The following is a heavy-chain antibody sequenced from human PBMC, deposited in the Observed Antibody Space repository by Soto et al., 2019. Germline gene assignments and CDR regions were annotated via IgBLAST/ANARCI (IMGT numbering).Heavy chain of an antibody. D-gene: IGHD2-2*01. Sequence: QVDLVQSGAEVEKPGASVKVSCKASGYTFTDFYIHWVRQAPGQGLEWMGWINPKSGGTNYAQKFQGRVPMTTDTSTITAYMALRGLRSDLTAIYFCSRSALVLKVYHPTADCFDYLCQGTLVTVSS. CDR3: SRSALVLKVYHPTADCFDY. CDR2: INPKSGGT. J-gene: IGHJ4*02. V-gene: IGHV1-2*02. CDR1: GYTFTDFY.